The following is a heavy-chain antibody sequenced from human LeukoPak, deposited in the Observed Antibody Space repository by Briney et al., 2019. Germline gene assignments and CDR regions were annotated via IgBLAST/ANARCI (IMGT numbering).Heavy chain of an antibody. CDR2: IRSKANSYAT. V-gene: IGHV3-73*01. CDR3: TRQGPPPGGNSLLDY. Sequence: GGPRLSCAASGFTFSGSAMHWVRQASGKGLEWVGRIRSKANSYATAYAASVKGRFTISRDDSKNTAYLQMNSLKTEDTAVYYCTRQGPPPGGNSLLDYWGQGTLVTVSS. D-gene: IGHD4-23*01. J-gene: IGHJ4*02. CDR1: GFTFSGSA.